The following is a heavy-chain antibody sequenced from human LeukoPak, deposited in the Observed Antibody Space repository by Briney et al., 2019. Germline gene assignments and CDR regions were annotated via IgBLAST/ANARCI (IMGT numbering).Heavy chain of an antibody. Sequence: GGSLTLSCTASGFTLDDFAMHWIRQAPGKGLEWVSGISWNSGSIDYAHSVKGRFTISRDNAKNSLYLQMNSLTPEATALYYCAKGSGRYWTFFDFWGQGALVSVSS. CDR3: AKGSGRYWTFFDF. V-gene: IGHV3-9*01. J-gene: IGHJ4*02. CDR2: ISWNSGSI. D-gene: IGHD1-26*01. CDR1: GFTLDDFA.